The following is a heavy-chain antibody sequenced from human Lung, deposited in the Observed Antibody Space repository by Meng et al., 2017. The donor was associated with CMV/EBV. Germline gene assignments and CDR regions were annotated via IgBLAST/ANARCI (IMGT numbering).Heavy chain of an antibody. CDR3: VRAPKPTGRSLQDYYGMDV. V-gene: IGHV3-13*01. Sequence: GGSLRLXXTASGFIFSSHDMHWVRQATGKGLEWVSAIGTLADTYYPDSVKGRFTVSRENAKNSLYLQMNSLRAGDTAVYYCVRAPKPTGRSLQDYYGMDVWGPGTTVTVSS. CDR1: GFIFSSHD. J-gene: IGHJ6*02. D-gene: IGHD1-1*01. CDR2: IGTLADT.